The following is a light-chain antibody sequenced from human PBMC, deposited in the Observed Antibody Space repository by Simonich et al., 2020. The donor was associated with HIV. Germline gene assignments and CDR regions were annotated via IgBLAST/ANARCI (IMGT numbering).Light chain of an antibody. Sequence: DIVMTQSPDSLAVSLGERATINCKSSQPVLRSSNNKNHLAWYQQKPGQPPKLLIYWASTRESGVPDRFSGSGSGTDFTLTISSLQAEDVAVYYCQQYYSTPITFGQGTRL. V-gene: IGKV4-1*01. CDR1: QPVLRSSNNKNH. CDR2: WAS. J-gene: IGKJ5*01. CDR3: QQYYSTPIT.